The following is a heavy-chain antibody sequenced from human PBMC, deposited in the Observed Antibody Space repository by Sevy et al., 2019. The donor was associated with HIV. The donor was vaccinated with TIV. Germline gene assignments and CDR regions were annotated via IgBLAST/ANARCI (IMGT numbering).Heavy chain of an antibody. D-gene: IGHD6-19*01. J-gene: IGHJ4*02. CDR1: GYSFRDYG. CDR2: ISSGNGKT. Sequence: ASVNVSCKASGYSFRDYGIHWVRQAPGQSLEWMGWISSGNGKTKYSQNLQGRVSITRDTSATTAYMELSSLRSEDTAMYYCARERDFGWGFDYWGQGTLVTVSS. CDR3: ARERDFGWGFDY. V-gene: IGHV1-3*01.